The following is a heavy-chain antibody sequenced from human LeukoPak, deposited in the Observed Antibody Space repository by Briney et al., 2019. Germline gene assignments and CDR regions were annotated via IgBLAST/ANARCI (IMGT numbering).Heavy chain of an antibody. J-gene: IGHJ4*02. CDR3: ARETSGFDY. V-gene: IGHV1-69*04. CDR2: ISPIPGIA. CDR1: GGTFTSYA. Sequence: SVKVSCEASGGTFTSYAFSWVRQAPGQGLEWMGRISPIPGIANYAQKFQGRVTISADKSTSTAYMELSSLRSEDTALYYCARETSGFDYWGQGTLVTVSS.